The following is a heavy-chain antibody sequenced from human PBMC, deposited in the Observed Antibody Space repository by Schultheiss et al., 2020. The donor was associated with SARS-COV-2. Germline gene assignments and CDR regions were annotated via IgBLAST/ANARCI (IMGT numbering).Heavy chain of an antibody. Sequence: GGSLRLSCAASGFTFSSYAMSWVRQAPGKGLEWVSGISWNSGSIGYADSVKGRFTISRDNAKNSLYLQMNSLRAEDTALYYCAKAGPYSSGWPYFDYWGQGTLVTVSS. CDR3: AKAGPYSSGWPYFDY. CDR1: GFTFSSYA. D-gene: IGHD6-19*01. CDR2: ISWNSGSI. J-gene: IGHJ4*02. V-gene: IGHV3-9*01.